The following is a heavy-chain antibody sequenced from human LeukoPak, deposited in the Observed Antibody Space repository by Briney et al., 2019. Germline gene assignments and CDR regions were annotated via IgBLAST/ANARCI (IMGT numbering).Heavy chain of an antibody. Sequence: SETLSLTCTVSGGSINNYYWSWIRQPAGRGLEWIGRIHTSGSTNYNPSLKSRVTISVDNPKNQFSLKLTSVTAADTAVYYCARVSSASFGAFDYWGQGTLVTVSS. CDR1: GGSINNYY. CDR3: ARVSSASFGAFDY. V-gene: IGHV4-4*07. D-gene: IGHD3-16*01. CDR2: IHTSGST. J-gene: IGHJ4*02.